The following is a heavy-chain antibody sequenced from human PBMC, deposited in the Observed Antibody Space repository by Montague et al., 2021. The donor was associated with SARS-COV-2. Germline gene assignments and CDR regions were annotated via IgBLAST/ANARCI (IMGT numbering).Heavy chain of an antibody. Sequence: SETLSLTCAVSGDSVSSGNYFWAWIRQPPGKGLEWIGSIFYTGSVEYNASLRSRVTMSVDTSNNHFSLRLDSVTAADPAVYFCARQNYRSGTQNGPGGNWFDPWGQGTLVTVSS. J-gene: IGHJ5*02. D-gene: IGHD3-10*01. CDR2: IFYTGSV. V-gene: IGHV4-39*01. CDR3: ARQNYRSGTQNGPGGNWFDP. CDR1: GDSVSSGNYF.